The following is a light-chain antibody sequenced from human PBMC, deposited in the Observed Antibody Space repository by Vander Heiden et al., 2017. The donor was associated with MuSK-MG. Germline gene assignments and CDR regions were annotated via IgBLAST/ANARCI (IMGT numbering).Light chain of an antibody. CDR3: QQSDSTPCT. CDR2: AAS. V-gene: IGKV1-39*01. Sequence: DIQMTQSPSSLSASVGDRVTITCRASQSISSYLNWYQQKPGKAPKLLIYAASSLQSGVPSRFSGSGSGTDFTLTISRLQPEDFATYYCQQSDSTPCTFGHGTKVDIK. CDR1: QSISSY. J-gene: IGKJ3*01.